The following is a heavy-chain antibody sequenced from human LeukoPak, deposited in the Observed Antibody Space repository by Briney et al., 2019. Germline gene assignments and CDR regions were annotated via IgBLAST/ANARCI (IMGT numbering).Heavy chain of an antibody. D-gene: IGHD3-22*01. Sequence: SETLSLTCTVSGGSISSTSYYWGWIRQPPGKGLEWIGSIYYSGSTYYNPSLKSRVTISVDTSKNRFSLKLSSVTAADTAVYYCATLYYYDPTTWGQGTQVTVSP. V-gene: IGHV4-39*01. CDR2: IYYSGST. CDR3: ATLYYYDPTT. J-gene: IGHJ4*02. CDR1: GGSISSTSYY.